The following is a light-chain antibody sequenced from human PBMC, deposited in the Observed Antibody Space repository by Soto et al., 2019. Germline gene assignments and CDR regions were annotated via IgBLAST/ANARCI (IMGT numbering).Light chain of an antibody. CDR2: DVS. V-gene: IGLV2-14*01. J-gene: IGLJ1*01. CDR1: SSDFGGYNY. Sequence: QCVLTQPASVSGSPLQSITISCTGTSSDFGGYNYVSWYQQHPGKAPKLMIYDVSNRPSGVSNRFSGSKSGNTASLTISGLQAEDEADYYCSSYTRSSTLYVFGTGTKVT. CDR3: SSYTRSSTLYV.